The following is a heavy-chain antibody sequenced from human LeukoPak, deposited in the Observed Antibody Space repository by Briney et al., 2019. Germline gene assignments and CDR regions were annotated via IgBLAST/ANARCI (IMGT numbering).Heavy chain of an antibody. D-gene: IGHD6-19*01. CDR2: ISGSDDGT. V-gene: IGHV3-23*01. CDR3: AKGYSSGWYPFDY. Sequence: GGSLRLSCAASGFTFSNCGMTWVRQAPGKGLEWVSSISGSDDGTYYADSVKGRFTISRDNSKNTLYLQMNSLRTEDTALYYCAKGYSSGWYPFDYWGQGTLVTVSS. CDR1: GFTFSNCG. J-gene: IGHJ4*02.